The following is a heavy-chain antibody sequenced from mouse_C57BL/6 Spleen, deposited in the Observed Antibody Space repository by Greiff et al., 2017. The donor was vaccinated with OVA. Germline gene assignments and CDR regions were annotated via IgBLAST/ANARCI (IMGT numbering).Heavy chain of an antibody. CDR1: GYTFTDYY. J-gene: IGHJ4*01. V-gene: IGHV1-19*01. D-gene: IGHD2-1*01. CDR3: ARSRGNDYAMDY. CDR2: INPYNGGT. Sequence: EVQLQQSGPVLVKPGASVKMSCKASGYTFTDYYMNWVKQSHGKSLEWIGVINPYNGGTSYNQQFKGTATLTVYKSSSTAYMELNSLTSEDSAVYYCARSRGNDYAMDYWGQGTSVTVSS.